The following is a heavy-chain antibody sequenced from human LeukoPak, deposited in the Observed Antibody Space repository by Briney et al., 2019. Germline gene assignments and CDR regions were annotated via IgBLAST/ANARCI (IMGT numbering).Heavy chain of an antibody. V-gene: IGHV4-38-2*02. D-gene: IGHD1-14*01. J-gene: IGHJ4*02. CDR3: ARAESYRGHYIDS. CDR1: GYSMRTGYY. Sequence: SETLSLTCNVSGYSMRTGYYWGWIRQAPGKGLEWTGDMYHSGTTFYSLSLKSRVTITGDTSKSQFYLKLTSVTAADTAVYYCARAESYRGHYIDSWGRGTQVTVSS. CDR2: MYHSGTT.